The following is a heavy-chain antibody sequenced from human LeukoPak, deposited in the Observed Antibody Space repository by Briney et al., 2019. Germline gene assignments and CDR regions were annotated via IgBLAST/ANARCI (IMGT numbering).Heavy chain of an antibody. CDR1: GGSISSSSYY. Sequence: PSETLSLTCTVSGGSISSSSYYWGWIRQPPGKGLEWIGSIYYSVSTFYSPSLKSRVTISVDTSKNQFSLKLTSVTAADTAVYYCARGGTVDYWGQGTLVTVSP. D-gene: IGHD6-25*01. J-gene: IGHJ4*02. CDR2: IYYSVST. CDR3: ARGGTVDY. V-gene: IGHV4-39*01.